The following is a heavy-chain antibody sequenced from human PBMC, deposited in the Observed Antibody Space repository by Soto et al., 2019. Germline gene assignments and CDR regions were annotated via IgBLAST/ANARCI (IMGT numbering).Heavy chain of an antibody. CDR1: GFTFTKYA. Sequence: EVQLLESGGGLAQPGGSLRLSCSASGFTFTKYAMTWVRQAPGKGLEWVSGLTGSGGSTRYGDSVQGRFTISRDNSKNTLYLHMNRLRTEDTAMYYCARGFSYGLIPSFGYWGQGTLVTVSS. D-gene: IGHD5-18*01. J-gene: IGHJ4*02. CDR2: LTGSGGST. V-gene: IGHV3-23*01. CDR3: ARGFSYGLIPSFGY.